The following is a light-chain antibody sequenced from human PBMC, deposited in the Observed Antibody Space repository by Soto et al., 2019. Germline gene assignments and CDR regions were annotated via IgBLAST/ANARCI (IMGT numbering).Light chain of an antibody. CDR1: ETVRTN. Sequence: IVMTQSPATLYVSPGERVTLSCRASETVRTNLAWFQQKPGQTPRLLIFGASTRATGIPTRFTGSGSETEFTLTIGSLQSEDLAVYYCQQYYNWPPYTFGQGTKLEIK. CDR3: QQYYNWPPYT. J-gene: IGKJ2*01. V-gene: IGKV3-15*01. CDR2: GAS.